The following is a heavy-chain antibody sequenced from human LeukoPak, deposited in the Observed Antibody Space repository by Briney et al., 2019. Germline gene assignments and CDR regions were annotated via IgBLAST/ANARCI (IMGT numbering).Heavy chain of an antibody. V-gene: IGHV3-53*01. CDR2: LDTGGAT. CDR1: GFTVRSHF. Sequence: PGGSLRLSCAVSGFTVRSHFMAWVRQAPGKGLEWVSVLDTGGATHYADSVKGRFTISRDNAKNSLYLQMNSLRAEDTAGYYCAELGITMIGGVWGKGTTVTISS. J-gene: IGHJ6*04. D-gene: IGHD3-10*02. CDR3: AELGITMIGGV.